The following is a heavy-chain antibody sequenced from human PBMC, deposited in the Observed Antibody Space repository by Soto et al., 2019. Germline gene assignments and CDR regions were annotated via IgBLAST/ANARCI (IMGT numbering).Heavy chain of an antibody. V-gene: IGHV3-66*01. CDR2: IYSGGST. CDR3: ARVRRITMVRGGISYYYYRDV. J-gene: IGHJ6*03. D-gene: IGHD3-10*01. CDR1: GFTVSSNY. Sequence: EVQLVESGGGLVQPGGSLRLSCAASGFTVSSNYMSWVRQAPGKGLEWVSVIYSGGSTNYADSVKGRFIISRDNSKNPLELQMNSLRAEDTAVYYCARVRRITMVRGGISYYYYRDVWGKGTTVTVSS.